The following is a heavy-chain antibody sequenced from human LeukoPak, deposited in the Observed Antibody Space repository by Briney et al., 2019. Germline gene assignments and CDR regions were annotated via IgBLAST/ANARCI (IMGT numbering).Heavy chain of an antibody. CDR1: GYTFTSYY. Sequence: ASVKVSCKASGYTFTSYYMHWVRQAPGQGLEWVGIINPSGGSPSYAQKFQGRVTMTTDTSTSTVYMEVSSLRSEDTAVYYCARDRILRFLEVDYYYYGMDVWGQGTTVTVSS. CDR2: INPSGGSP. J-gene: IGHJ6*02. D-gene: IGHD3-3*01. V-gene: IGHV1-46*01. CDR3: ARDRILRFLEVDYYYYGMDV.